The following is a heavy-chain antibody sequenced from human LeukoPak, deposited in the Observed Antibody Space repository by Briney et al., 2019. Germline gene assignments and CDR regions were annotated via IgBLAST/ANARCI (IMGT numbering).Heavy chain of an antibody. V-gene: IGHV3-53*01. CDR1: GFTFITYW. CDR2: IYSGGST. J-gene: IGHJ4*02. CDR3: ARSVDY. Sequence: GGSLRLSCSASGFTFITYWMHWVRQAPGKGLEWVSVIYSGGSTYYADSVKGRFTISRDNSKNTLYLQMNSLRAEDTAVYYCARSVDYWGQGTLVTVSS.